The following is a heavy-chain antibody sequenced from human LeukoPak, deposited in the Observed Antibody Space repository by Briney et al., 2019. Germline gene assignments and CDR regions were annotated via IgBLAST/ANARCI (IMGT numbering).Heavy chain of an antibody. CDR2: IIASGDSA. V-gene: IGHV3-23*01. D-gene: IGHD3-3*01. J-gene: IGHJ4*02. CDR1: GFFFSTVL. CDR3: ATHILFWSGLFDS. Sequence: GGSLRLSCEASGFFFSTVLMSWVRQVPGKGLECVSYIIASGDSAYYADSVRGRFTISRDNSKNTLYLQMDDLRAEDSAVYYCATHILFWSGLFDSWGQGALVSVSS.